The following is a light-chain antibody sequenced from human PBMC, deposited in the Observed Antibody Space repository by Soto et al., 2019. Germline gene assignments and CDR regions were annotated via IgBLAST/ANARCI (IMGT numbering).Light chain of an antibody. CDR1: QSVNTY. J-gene: IGKJ2*01. CDR2: DAS. V-gene: IGKV3-11*01. Sequence: EIVLTQSPATLSLSPGERATLSCRASQSVNTYLAWYQKKPGKAPRLLIYDASNRYTGIPARFSGSGPGTDFALSISSREPEDFAVYYCQQRKMRPYPFGEGNRLEIK. CDR3: QQRKMRPYP.